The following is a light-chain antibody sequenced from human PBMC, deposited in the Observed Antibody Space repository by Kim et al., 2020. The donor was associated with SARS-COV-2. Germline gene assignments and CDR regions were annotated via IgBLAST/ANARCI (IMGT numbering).Light chain of an antibody. Sequence: ASVADRLTITCLASQGISRYLVWYQQKPRKAPKLLINDISTLQSGVPSRFSGSGSGTEFTLTISSLQPEDFATYYCQQLNIYPITFGQGTRLEIK. J-gene: IGKJ5*01. CDR2: DIS. CDR1: QGISRY. V-gene: IGKV1-9*01. CDR3: QQLNIYPIT.